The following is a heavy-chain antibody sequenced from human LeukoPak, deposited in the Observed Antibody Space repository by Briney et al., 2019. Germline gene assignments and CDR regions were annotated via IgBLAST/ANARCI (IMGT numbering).Heavy chain of an antibody. CDR3: AIYYYGSGSYFLTAFDI. J-gene: IGHJ3*02. Sequence: ASVKVSCKASGSTFTSYGTSRVRQAPGQGLEWMGWISAYHSNTNYAQKLQGRVTMTTDTSTSTAYKELRSLRSDATAVYYCAIYYYGSGSYFLTAFDIWGQGTMVTVSS. CDR1: GSTFTSYG. V-gene: IGHV1-18*01. CDR2: ISAYHSNT. D-gene: IGHD3-10*01.